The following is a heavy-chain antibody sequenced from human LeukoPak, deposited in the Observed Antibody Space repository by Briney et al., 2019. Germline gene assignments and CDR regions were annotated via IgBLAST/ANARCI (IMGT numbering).Heavy chain of an antibody. CDR3: AKEVHSSGYYSDY. V-gene: IGHV3-33*06. J-gene: IGHJ4*02. Sequence: GGSLRLSCAASGFTFSSYGMHWVRQAPGKGLEWVAVIWYDGSNKYYADSVKGRFTISRDNSKNTLYLQMNSLRAEDTAVYYCAKEVHSSGYYSDYWGQGTLVTVSS. CDR1: GFTFSSYG. CDR2: IWYDGSNK. D-gene: IGHD3-22*01.